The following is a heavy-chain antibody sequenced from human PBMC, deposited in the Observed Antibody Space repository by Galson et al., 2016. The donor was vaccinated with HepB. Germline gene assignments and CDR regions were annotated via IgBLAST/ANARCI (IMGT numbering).Heavy chain of an antibody. Sequence: QSGAEVKKPGESLKISCKGSGYSFTSYWIGWVRQMPGKGLEWMGIIYPGDSDTRYSPSFQGQVTISADKSISTAYLQWSSLKASDTAMYYCARHSLSLIMFRGVAVPSGMDVWGQGTTVTVSS. CDR1: GYSFTSYW. CDR2: IYPGDSDT. D-gene: IGHD3-16*01. CDR3: ARHSLSLIMFRGVAVPSGMDV. J-gene: IGHJ6*02. V-gene: IGHV5-51*01.